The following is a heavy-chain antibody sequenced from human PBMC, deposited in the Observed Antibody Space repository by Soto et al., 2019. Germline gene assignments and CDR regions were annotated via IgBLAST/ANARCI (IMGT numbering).Heavy chain of an antibody. D-gene: IGHD4-17*01. V-gene: IGHV4-4*07. Sequence: PSETLSRTCTVSDDSIYTYYWIWIRQPAGKGLEWIGRIYTNGSTNSKPSLRSRLTMSVDRSKHQLSLKLSSVTAADTAVYYCARDRTVDYVDYYFDYWGRGTLVTVSS. CDR2: IYTNGST. CDR1: DDSIYTYY. J-gene: IGHJ4*02. CDR3: ARDRTVDYVDYYFDY.